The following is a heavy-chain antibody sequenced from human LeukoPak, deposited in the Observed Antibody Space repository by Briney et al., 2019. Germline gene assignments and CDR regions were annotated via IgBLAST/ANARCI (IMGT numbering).Heavy chain of an antibody. Sequence: PSETLSLTCAVYGGSFSGYYWSWIRQPPGKGLEWIGEINHSGSTNYNPSLKSRVTISVDTSKNQFSLKLSSVTAADTAVYYCARGSRDYGGTLYYFDYWGQGTLVTVSS. J-gene: IGHJ4*02. CDR3: ARGSRDYGGTLYYFDY. D-gene: IGHD4-17*01. CDR2: INHSGST. V-gene: IGHV4-34*01. CDR1: GGSFSGYY.